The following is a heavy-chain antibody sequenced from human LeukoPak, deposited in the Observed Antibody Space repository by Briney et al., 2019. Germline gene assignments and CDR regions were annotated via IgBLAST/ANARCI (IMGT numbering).Heavy chain of an antibody. CDR3: AKYGSGSYYNGLY. J-gene: IGHJ4*02. V-gene: IGHV3-23*01. Sequence: GGSLRLSCAASGFTFSSYAMTWVRQAPGKGLQWVSTISVSGENTYYTDSVKGRFTISRDISKSTLYLQMNSLRDEDTAVNYCAKYGSGSYYNGLYWGQGTLVTVSS. D-gene: IGHD3-10*01. CDR2: ISVSGENT. CDR1: GFTFSSYA.